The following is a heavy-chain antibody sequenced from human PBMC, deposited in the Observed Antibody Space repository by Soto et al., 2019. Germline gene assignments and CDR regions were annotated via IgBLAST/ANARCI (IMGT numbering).Heavy chain of an antibody. V-gene: IGHV1-58*02. CDR2: IVVGSGNT. D-gene: IGHD1-1*01. J-gene: IGHJ4*02. CDR1: GFTFSSSG. CDR3: VRVDKQLGTTFFDH. Sequence: GASVKVSCKASGFTFSSSGIHWVRQARGQRLEWIGWIVVGSGNTNYAQKFQERVTITRDMSTSTAYMELSSLRSEDTAVYYCVRVDKQLGTTFFDHWGQGILVTVSS.